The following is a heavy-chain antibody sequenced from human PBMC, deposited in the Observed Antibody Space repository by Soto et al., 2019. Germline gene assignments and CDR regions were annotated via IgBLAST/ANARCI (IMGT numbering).Heavy chain of an antibody. CDR1: GFTFSSYG. CDR3: AKLFQFFEELLSIDY. Sequence: GGSLRLSCAASGFTFSSYGMHWVRQAPGKGLEWVAVISYDGSNKYYADSVKGRFTISRDNSKNTLYLQMNSLRAEDTAVYYCAKLFQFFEELLSIDYWGQGTLVTVSS. J-gene: IGHJ4*02. CDR2: ISYDGSNK. D-gene: IGHD1-26*01. V-gene: IGHV3-30*18.